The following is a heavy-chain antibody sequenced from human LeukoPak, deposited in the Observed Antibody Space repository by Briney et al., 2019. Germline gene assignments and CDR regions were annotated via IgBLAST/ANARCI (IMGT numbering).Heavy chain of an antibody. CDR3: AKACTGGTTCFYVDY. CDR2: ISNDASNS. J-gene: IGHJ4*02. Sequence: SGGSLRLSCVASGFTFSTKGRDWVRQAPGKGLEWGALISNDASNSSYGYSVKGRFTISRDNSTTTVYLQMHGLRSADTAVYFCAKACTGGTTCFYVDYWGRGTLVSVSS. D-gene: IGHD2-8*02. CDR1: GFTFSTKG. V-gene: IGHV3-30*18.